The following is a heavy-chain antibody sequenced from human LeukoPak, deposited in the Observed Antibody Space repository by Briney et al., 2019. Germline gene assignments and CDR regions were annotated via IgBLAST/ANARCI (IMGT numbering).Heavy chain of an antibody. CDR3: ARANGAIRAYYYHGMDV. D-gene: IGHD2-8*01. J-gene: IGHJ6*02. CDR1: GGSISSNNW. Sequence: SETLSLTCAVSGGSISSNNWWGWVRQPPGKGLEWIGEIYHSGSINYNPSLKSRVTISVDKSKNQLSLRLTSVTAADTAVYYCARANGAIRAYYYHGMDVWGQGTTVTVSS. V-gene: IGHV4-4*02. CDR2: IYHSGSI.